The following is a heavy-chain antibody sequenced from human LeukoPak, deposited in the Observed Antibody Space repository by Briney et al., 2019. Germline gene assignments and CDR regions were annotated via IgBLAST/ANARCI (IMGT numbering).Heavy chain of an antibody. Sequence: SETLSLTCTVSGGSISSGGYYWSWIRQHPGKGLEWIGYIYYSGSTYYNPSLKSRVTISVDTPKNQFSLKLNSVAAADTAVYYCARGVAAAGTADYWGQGTLVTVSS. CDR2: IYYSGST. D-gene: IGHD6-13*01. J-gene: IGHJ4*02. CDR3: ARGVAAAGTADY. V-gene: IGHV4-31*03. CDR1: GGSISSGGYY.